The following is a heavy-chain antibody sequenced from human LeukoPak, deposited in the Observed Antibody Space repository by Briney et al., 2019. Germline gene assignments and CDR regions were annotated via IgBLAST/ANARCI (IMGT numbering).Heavy chain of an antibody. CDR3: AGNTYCGGDCYSGPFDY. CDR1: GYSISSDHY. CDR2: VSHSGNT. V-gene: IGHV4-38-2*02. J-gene: IGHJ4*02. Sequence: PSETLSLTCTVSGYSISSDHYWAWVRQPPGKGLEWIGSVSHSGNTYYGPALKSRVTISIDTSKNQFSLKLSSVTAADTAVYYCAGNTYCGGDCYSGPFDYWGQGTLVTVSS. D-gene: IGHD2-21*02.